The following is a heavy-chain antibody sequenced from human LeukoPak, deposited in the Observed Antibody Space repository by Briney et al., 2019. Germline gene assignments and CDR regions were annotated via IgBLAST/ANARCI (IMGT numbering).Heavy chain of an antibody. D-gene: IGHD2-15*01. V-gene: IGHV4-38-2*01. CDR2: IYHSGST. CDR1: GYSINSGYY. CDR3: ARSAYCSAGSCYRGFDY. J-gene: IGHJ4*02. Sequence: SETLSLTCAASGYSINSGYYWGWIRQPPGKGLEWIGSIYHSGSTYYNPSLKSRVTISVDTSKNQFSLKLSPVTAADTAVYYCARSAYCSAGSCYRGFDYWGQGTLVTVSS.